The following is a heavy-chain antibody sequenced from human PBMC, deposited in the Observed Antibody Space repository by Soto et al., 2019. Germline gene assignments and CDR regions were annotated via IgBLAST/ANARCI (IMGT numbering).Heavy chain of an antibody. Sequence: GGSLRLSCAASGFTFSSYGMHWVRQAPGKGLEWVAVIWYDGSNKYYADSVKGRFTISRDNSKNTLYLQMNSLRAEDTAVYYCARDTWAYYDFSLGLLYWGQGTLVTVSS. CDR3: ARDTWAYYDFSLGLLY. D-gene: IGHD3-3*01. V-gene: IGHV3-33*01. CDR2: IWYDGSNK. CDR1: GFTFSSYG. J-gene: IGHJ4*02.